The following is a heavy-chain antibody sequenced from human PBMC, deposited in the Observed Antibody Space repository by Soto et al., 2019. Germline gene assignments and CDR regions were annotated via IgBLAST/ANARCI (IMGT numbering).Heavy chain of an antibody. CDR3: ARSIRGPRRFNGMDV. Sequence: SGPTLVNPTETLTLTCTFSGFSLTSPGMCVSWIRQSPGKALEWLTLIERDDDDKYYSTSLKTRLTISKDTRKNQVVLTMANMEPADTATYYCARSIRGPRRFNGMDVWGQGTTVTVSS. V-gene: IGHV2-70*13. CDR1: GFSLTSPGMC. J-gene: IGHJ6*02. D-gene: IGHD1-20*01. CDR2: IERDDDDK.